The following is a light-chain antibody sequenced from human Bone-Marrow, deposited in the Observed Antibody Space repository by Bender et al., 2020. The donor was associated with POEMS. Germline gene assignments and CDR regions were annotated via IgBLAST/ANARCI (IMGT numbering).Light chain of an antibody. V-gene: IGLV3-1*01. CDR3: QAWDSDSALV. CDR2: QDD. Sequence: SFELTQPPSLSVSPGQTASITCSGDKLGDKFACWYQQKPGHSPLLVIYQDDRRPSGIPERFSGSNSGNTATLTISGTQAMDEADYYCQAWDSDSALVFGGGTKLTVL. J-gene: IGLJ3*02. CDR1: KLGDKF.